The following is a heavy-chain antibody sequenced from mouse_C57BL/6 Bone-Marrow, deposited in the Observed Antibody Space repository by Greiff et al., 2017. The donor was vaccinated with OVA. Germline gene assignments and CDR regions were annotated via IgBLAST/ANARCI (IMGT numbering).Heavy chain of an antibody. D-gene: IGHD3-3*01. CDR3: ARGDWYYAMDY. Sequence: VQLQQPGAELVMPGASVKLSCKASGYTFTSYWMHWVKQRPGQGLEWIGEIDPSDSYTNYNQKFKGKSTLTVDKSSSTAYMQLSSLTSEDSAVYYCARGDWYYAMDYWGQGTSVTVSS. CDR2: IDPSDSYT. J-gene: IGHJ4*01. CDR1: GYTFTSYW. V-gene: IGHV1-69*01.